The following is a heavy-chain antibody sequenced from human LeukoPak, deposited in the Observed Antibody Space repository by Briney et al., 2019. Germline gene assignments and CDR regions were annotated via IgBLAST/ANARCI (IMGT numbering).Heavy chain of an antibody. D-gene: IGHD6-13*01. CDR1: GFSISSGSYS. CDR3: ARGRAAAGLYYFDY. J-gene: IGHJ4*02. Sequence: SETLSLTCAVSGFSISSGSYSWTWIRQPPGKGLEWIGFIYHSGTTYYNPSLKSRVTMSVDRSKNQFSLKLSSVTAADTAVYYCARGRAAAGLYYFDYWGQGTLVTVSS. CDR2: IYHSGTT. V-gene: IGHV4-30-2*01.